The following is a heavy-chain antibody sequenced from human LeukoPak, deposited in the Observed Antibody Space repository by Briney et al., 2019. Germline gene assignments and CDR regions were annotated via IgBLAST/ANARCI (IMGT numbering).Heavy chain of an antibody. CDR1: GGSISSSGYY. V-gene: IGHV4-39*07. CDR2: IYYSGST. Sequence: SETLSLTCTVSGGSISSSGYYWGWIRQPPGKGLEWIGSIYYSGSTYYNPSLKSRVTISVDTSKNQFSLKLSSVTAADTAVYYCARVFYGADFDYWGQGTLVTVSS. J-gene: IGHJ4*02. CDR3: ARVFYGADFDY. D-gene: IGHD4-17*01.